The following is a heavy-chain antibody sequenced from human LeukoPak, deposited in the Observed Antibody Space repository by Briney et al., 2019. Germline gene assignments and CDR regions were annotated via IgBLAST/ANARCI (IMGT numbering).Heavy chain of an antibody. CDR3: ARERRDYGDPRGWFDP. D-gene: IGHD4-17*01. J-gene: IGHJ5*02. CDR1: GFTFSSYA. Sequence: GSLRLSCATSGFTFSSYAMHWVRQAPGKGLEWVAVISYDGSNKYYADSVKGRFTISRDNSKNTLYLQMNSLRAEDTAVYYCARERRDYGDPRGWFDPWGQGTLVTVSS. V-gene: IGHV3-30*04. CDR2: ISYDGSNK.